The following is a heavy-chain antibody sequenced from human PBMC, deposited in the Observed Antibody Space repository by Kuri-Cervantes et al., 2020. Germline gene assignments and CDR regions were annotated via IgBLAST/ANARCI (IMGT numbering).Heavy chain of an antibody. V-gene: IGHV3-53*01. D-gene: IGHD4-17*01. Sequence: GESLKISCAASGFTVSSSYMSWARQAPGKGLEWVSVIYSGGSTYYADSVKGRFTISRDNSKNTLYLQMNSLRAEDTAVYYCAKDDYGDYVWFDYWGQGTLVTVSS. CDR2: IYSGGST. J-gene: IGHJ4*02. CDR3: AKDDYGDYVWFDY. CDR1: GFTVSSSY.